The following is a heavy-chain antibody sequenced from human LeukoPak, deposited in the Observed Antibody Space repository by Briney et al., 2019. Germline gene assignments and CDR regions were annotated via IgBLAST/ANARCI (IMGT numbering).Heavy chain of an antibody. CDR1: GFTFSSYS. CDR2: ISSSSSYI. CDR3: AGTYYYYNGMDV. J-gene: IGHJ6*04. V-gene: IGHV3-21*01. Sequence: GGSLRLTCAASGFTFSSYSMNWVRQAPGKGLEWVSFISSSSSYIYYADSVKGRFTIPRDNAKNSLYLQMNSLRAEDTAVYYCAGTYYYYNGMDVWGKGTTVTVSS.